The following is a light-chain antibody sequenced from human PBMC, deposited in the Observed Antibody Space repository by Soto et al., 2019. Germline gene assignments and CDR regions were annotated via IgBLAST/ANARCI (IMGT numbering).Light chain of an antibody. CDR1: QSVSRH. J-gene: IGKJ4*02. Sequence: ERVMTQSPATLSVSPGERATLSCRASQSVSRHLAWYQQKPGQAPRVLIYAASARATGIPPRFSGSGSATEFNLNIRSLESQEFGMYYCQKYNNWPLAFGGGTKVDIK. CDR3: QKYNNWPLA. CDR2: AAS. V-gene: IGKV3-15*01.